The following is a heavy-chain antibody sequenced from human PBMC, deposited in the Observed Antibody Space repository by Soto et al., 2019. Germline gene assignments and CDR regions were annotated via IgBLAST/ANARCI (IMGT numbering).Heavy chain of an antibody. CDR3: ARDNGFGESDV. D-gene: IGHD3-10*01. J-gene: IGHJ6*02. V-gene: IGHV1-18*01. CDR2: ISAYNGNT. Sequence: QVQLVQSGAEVKKPVASVKVSCKASGYSFTSYGISWVRQAPGQVLEWMGWISAYNGNTNYAQKLQGRVTMTTDTSTSTAYTELRSLRSDDTAVYYCARDNGFGESDVWGQGTTVTVSS. CDR1: GYSFTSYG.